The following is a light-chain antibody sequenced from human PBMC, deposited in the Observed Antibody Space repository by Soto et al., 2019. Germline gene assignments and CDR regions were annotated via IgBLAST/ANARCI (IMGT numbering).Light chain of an antibody. V-gene: IGLV2-14*01. CDR2: EVS. J-gene: IGLJ2*01. Sequence: QSALTQPASVSGSPGQSITISCTGTSSDVGDYNYVSWYQQHPGKAPKLIIYEVSHRLSGVSNRFSGSKSGHTASLTISGLQDDDEADYSCSSSITNHIVVFGGGTKLTVL. CDR1: SSDVGDYNY. CDR3: SSSITNHIVV.